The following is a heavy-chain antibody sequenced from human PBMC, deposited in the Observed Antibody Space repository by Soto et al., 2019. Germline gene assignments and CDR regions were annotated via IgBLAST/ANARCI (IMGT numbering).Heavy chain of an antibody. Sequence: EVQLVETGGGLIQPGGSLRLSCAASGLSVSSHYMNWVRQPSGKGLEWVSLVYSDGTTYYADSVKGRFIISRDNSQNMVYLQMSSLRAEDTAVYYCARSYSTSCPVFDYWGRGALVTVSS. CDR1: GLSVSSHY. D-gene: IGHD6-6*01. V-gene: IGHV3-53*02. CDR3: ARSYSTSCPVFDY. J-gene: IGHJ4*02. CDR2: VYSDGTT.